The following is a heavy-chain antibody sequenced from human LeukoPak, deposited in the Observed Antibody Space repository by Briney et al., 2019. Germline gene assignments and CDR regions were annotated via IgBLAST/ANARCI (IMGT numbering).Heavy chain of an antibody. Sequence: SETLSLTCTVSGGSISSSSYYWGWIRQPPGKGLEWIGEIYHSGSTNYNPSLKSRVTISVDKSKNQFSLKLSSVTAADTAVYYCARAPLGVGAIGRDAFDIWGQGTMVTVSS. V-gene: IGHV4-39*07. CDR2: IYHSGST. CDR1: GGSISSSSYY. D-gene: IGHD1-26*01. J-gene: IGHJ3*02. CDR3: ARAPLGVGAIGRDAFDI.